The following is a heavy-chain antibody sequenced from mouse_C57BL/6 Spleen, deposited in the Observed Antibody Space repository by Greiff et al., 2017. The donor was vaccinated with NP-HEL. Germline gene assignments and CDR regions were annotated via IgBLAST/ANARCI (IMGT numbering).Heavy chain of an antibody. CDR2: IYPGSGST. D-gene: IGHD2-12*01. Sequence: VQLQQSGAELVKPGASVKMSCKASGYTFTSYWITWVKQRPGQGLEWIGDIYPGSGSTNYNEKFKSKATLTVDTSSSTAYMQLSSLTSEDSAVYYCANYYSYYYAMDYWGQGTSVTVSS. V-gene: IGHV1-55*01. CDR3: ANYYSYYYAMDY. J-gene: IGHJ4*01. CDR1: GYTFTSYW.